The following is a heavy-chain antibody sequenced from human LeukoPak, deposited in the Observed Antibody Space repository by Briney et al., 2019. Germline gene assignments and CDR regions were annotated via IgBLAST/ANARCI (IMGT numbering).Heavy chain of an antibody. CDR3: ARCVTMIEYDAFDI. CDR2: ISSSSSTI. V-gene: IGHV3-48*02. Sequence: PGGSLRLFCAASGFTFSSYSMNWLRQAPGKGLEWVSYISSSSSTIYYADSVKGRFTISRDNAKSSLYLQMNSLRDEDTAVYYCARCVTMIEYDAFDIWGQGTMVTVSS. J-gene: IGHJ3*02. CDR1: GFTFSSYS. D-gene: IGHD3-22*01.